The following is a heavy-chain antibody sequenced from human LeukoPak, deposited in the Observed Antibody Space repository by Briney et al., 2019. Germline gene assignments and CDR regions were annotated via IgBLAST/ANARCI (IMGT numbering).Heavy chain of an antibody. V-gene: IGHV1-8*01. CDR1: GYTFTSYD. D-gene: IGHD5-18*01. CDR2: MNPNSGYT. CDR3: ARGSRTDTALDV. J-gene: IGHJ6*02. Sequence: ASVKVSCKASGYTFTSYDINWVRQATGQGLEWMGWMNPNSGYTAYAQKLQGRVTMTRNTSISTAYMELSSLRSEDTAVYYCARGSRTDTALDVWGQGTTVTVSS.